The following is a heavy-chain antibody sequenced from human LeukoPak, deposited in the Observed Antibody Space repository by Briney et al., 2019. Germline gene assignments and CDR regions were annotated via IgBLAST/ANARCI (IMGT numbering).Heavy chain of an antibody. V-gene: IGHV3-33*01. CDR2: IWYDGSNK. CDR3: ARRMVRGVSYYYGMDV. Sequence: AGGSLRLSCAASGFTFSSYGMHWVRQAPGKGLEWVAVIWYDGSNKYYADSVKGRFTISRDNSKNTLYLQMNSLRAEDTAVYYCARRMVRGVSYYYGMDVWGQGTAVTVSS. CDR1: GFTFSSYG. J-gene: IGHJ6*02. D-gene: IGHD3-10*01.